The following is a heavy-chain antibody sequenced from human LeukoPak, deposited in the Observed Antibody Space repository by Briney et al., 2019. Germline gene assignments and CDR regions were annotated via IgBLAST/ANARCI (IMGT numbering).Heavy chain of an antibody. Sequence: GGSLRLSCAASGFTFSSYWMHWVRQAPGKGLEWVGRIKPKTGGETTEYAAPVKGRFSISRDDSKNMLYLQMNSLKTEDTAVYYGITPLPYSAQGGQGTLVTVSS. D-gene: IGHD2-21*01. J-gene: IGHJ4*02. CDR2: IKPKTGGETT. V-gene: IGHV3-15*07. CDR1: GFTFSSYW. CDR3: ITPLPYSAQ.